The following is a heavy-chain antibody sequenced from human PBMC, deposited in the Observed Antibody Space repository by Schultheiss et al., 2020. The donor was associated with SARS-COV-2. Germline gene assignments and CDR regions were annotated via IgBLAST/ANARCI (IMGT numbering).Heavy chain of an antibody. V-gene: IGHV3-72*01. D-gene: IGHD1-26*01. CDR1: GFTFSDHY. CDR2: IRGKANSYST. Sequence: GGSLRLSCAASGFTFSDHYMDWVRQAPGEGLEWVGRIRGKANSYSTEYAASVKGRFTISRDDSKNSLYLQMNSLRAEDTAVYYCAKEGSYYESYFDYWGQGTLVTVSS. J-gene: IGHJ4*02. CDR3: AKEGSYYESYFDY.